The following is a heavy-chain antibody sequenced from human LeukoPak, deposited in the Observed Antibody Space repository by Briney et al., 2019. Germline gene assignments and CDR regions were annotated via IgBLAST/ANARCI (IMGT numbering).Heavy chain of an antibody. V-gene: IGHV1-46*01. D-gene: IGHD6-13*01. CDR1: GYTFTSYY. J-gene: IGHJ4*02. CDR3: ARGIATAGYDY. CDR2: INPRGGPT. Sequence: ASVKVSCKASGYTFTSYYLHWVRQAPGQGLEWMGIINPRGGPTSFAQKFQGRVTMTRDTSTSTVYMDLSSLRSDDTAVYYCARGIATAGYDYWGQGTLVTVSS.